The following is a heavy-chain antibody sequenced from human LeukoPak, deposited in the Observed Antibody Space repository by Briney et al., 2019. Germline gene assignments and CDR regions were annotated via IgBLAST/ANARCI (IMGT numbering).Heavy chain of an antibody. CDR2: INHSGST. CDR3: AREAGSYRAFDI. J-gene: IGHJ3*02. D-gene: IGHD1-26*01. Sequence: SETLSLTCAVYGGSFSGYYWSWIRQPPGKGLEWIGEINHSGSTNYNPSLKSRVTISVDTSKNQFSLKLSSVTAADTAVYYCAREAGSYRAFDIWGQGTMVTVSS. V-gene: IGHV4-34*01. CDR1: GGSFSGYY.